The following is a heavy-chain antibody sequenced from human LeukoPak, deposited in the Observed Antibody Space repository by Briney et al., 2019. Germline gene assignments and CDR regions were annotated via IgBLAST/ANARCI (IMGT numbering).Heavy chain of an antibody. Sequence: GGSLRLSCAASGFTFSSYGMHWVRQAPGKGLEWVAVISYDGSNKYYADSVKGRFTISRDNSKNTLYLRMNSLRAEDTAVYYCAKDEGGYSYGLSYFDYWGQGTLVTASS. CDR3: AKDEGGYSYGLSYFDY. V-gene: IGHV3-30*18. CDR1: GFTFSSYG. CDR2: ISYDGSNK. D-gene: IGHD5-18*01. J-gene: IGHJ4*02.